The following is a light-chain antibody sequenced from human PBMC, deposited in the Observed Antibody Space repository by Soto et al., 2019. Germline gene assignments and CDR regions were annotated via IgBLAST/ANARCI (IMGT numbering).Light chain of an antibody. J-gene: IGKJ1*01. CDR2: GST. CDR1: QIVSNNY. CDR3: QQNGIPCT. Sequence: EIVLTQSPGTLSLSPGERSTLSCRASQIVSNNYSAYYQQTPNQAPRLLNGGSTIRATVIPNWCSSGGAGTVFTLTSSMQEEEVLTEYCCQQNGIPCTFGQGTMGDIK. V-gene: IGKV3-20*01.